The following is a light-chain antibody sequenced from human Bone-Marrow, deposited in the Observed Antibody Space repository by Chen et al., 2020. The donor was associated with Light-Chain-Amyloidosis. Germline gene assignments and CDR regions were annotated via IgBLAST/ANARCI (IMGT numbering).Light chain of an antibody. V-gene: IGLV3-25*02. CDR2: RDS. Sequence: SYELTQPPSVSVPPGQTARITCSGDDLPTKYAYWYQQKPGQAPVLVIHRDSERPSGISERFCGARSGTTATLPTRGVQAEGETDSRSQSADSSGNYAVILGAGTKLPVL. CDR3: QSADSSGNYAVI. CDR1: DLPTKY. J-gene: IGLJ2*01.